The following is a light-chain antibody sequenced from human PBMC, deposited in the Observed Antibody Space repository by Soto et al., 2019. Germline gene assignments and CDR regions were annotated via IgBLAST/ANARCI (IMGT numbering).Light chain of an antibody. V-gene: IGKV3-20*01. J-gene: IGKJ1*01. Sequence: DIVLTQSPGTLSLSPGESATLSCRASQSVDSTYIAWYQQKPGQAPRLLIYGASNRATGIPDRFSGSGSGTDFTLTISRLEPEDFAVYYCQQYGSSGTFGQGTKV. CDR2: GAS. CDR3: QQYGSSGT. CDR1: QSVDSTY.